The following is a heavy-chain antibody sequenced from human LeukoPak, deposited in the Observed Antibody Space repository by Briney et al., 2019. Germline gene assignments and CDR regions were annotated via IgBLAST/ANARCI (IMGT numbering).Heavy chain of an antibody. CDR3: AKTRRDGYNYFDY. CDR2: ISSSSSTI. CDR1: GFTFSSYS. V-gene: IGHV3-48*02. D-gene: IGHD5-24*01. J-gene: IGHJ4*02. Sequence: GALSLSCAASGFTFSSYSMNWVRQAPGKGLEWVSYISSSSSTIYYADSVKGRFTISRDNAKNSLYLQMNSLRDEDTAVYYCAKTRRDGYNYFDYWGQGTLVTVSS.